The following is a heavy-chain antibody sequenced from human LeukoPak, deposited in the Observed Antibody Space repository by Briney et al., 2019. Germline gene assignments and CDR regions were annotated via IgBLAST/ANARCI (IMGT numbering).Heavy chain of an antibody. D-gene: IGHD6-13*01. CDR1: GGSISPYH. CDR2: IDHSGNT. J-gene: IGHJ4*02. V-gene: IGHV4-59*08. Sequence: SETLSLTCTVSGGSISPYHWSWIRQPPGKGLEWIGFIDHSGNTNYNPSLKNRVTISVDTSKNQFSLMLTSVTAADTAVYYCARPAALAAAGIEDYFEYWGQGTPVTVSS. CDR3: ARPAALAAAGIEDYFEY.